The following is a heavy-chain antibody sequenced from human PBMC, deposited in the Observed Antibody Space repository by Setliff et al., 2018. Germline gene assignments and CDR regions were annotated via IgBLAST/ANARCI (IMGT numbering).Heavy chain of an antibody. Sequence: PSETLSLTCAVYGGSFSTYYWIWIRQPPGKGLEWIGEINHSGSTNYNPSLKSRVTISVDTSKNQFSLKLSSVTAADTALYYCARGGGYGSGGSFHNAPFDYWGQGMLVTVS. J-gene: IGHJ4*02. CDR3: ARGGGYGSGGSFHNAPFDY. V-gene: IGHV4-34*01. CDR1: GGSFSTYY. D-gene: IGHD3-10*01. CDR2: INHSGST.